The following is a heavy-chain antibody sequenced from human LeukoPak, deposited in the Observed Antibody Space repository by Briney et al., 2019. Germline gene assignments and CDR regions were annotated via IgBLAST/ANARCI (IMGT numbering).Heavy chain of an antibody. D-gene: IGHD3-10*01. CDR3: ARTRPLWFGDAFDI. CDR1: GFTFSSYW. CDR2: INSDGSST. Sequence: PGGPLRLSCAASGFTFSSYWMHWVRQAPGKGLVWVSRINSDGSSTSYADSVKGRFTISRDNAKNTLYLQINSLRAEDTAVYYCARTRPLWFGDAFDIWGQGTMVTVSS. V-gene: IGHV3-74*01. J-gene: IGHJ3*02.